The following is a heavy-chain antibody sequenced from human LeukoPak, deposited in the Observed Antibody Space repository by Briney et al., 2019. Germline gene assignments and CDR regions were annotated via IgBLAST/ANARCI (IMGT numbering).Heavy chain of an antibody. CDR1: GFTFSSYW. Sequence: AGGSLRLSCAASGFTFSSYWMYWVLQAPGKGLVWVSRINSDGTSTTYAESVKGRFTISRDNAKNTLYLQMNSLRAEDTAMYYCARVTSSRGAIDIWGQGTMVTVSS. V-gene: IGHV3-74*03. D-gene: IGHD6-13*01. CDR3: ARVTSSRGAIDI. J-gene: IGHJ3*02. CDR2: INSDGTST.